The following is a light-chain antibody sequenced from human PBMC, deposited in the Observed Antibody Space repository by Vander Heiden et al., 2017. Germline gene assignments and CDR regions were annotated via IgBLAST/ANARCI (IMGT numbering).Light chain of an antibody. CDR2: DVN. CDR1: SSDIGAYNY. Sequence: QSALTQPASVSGSPGQSITISCPGTSSDIGAYNYVSWYQQHPGKAPKLMIYDVNNRPSSVSNRFSGSKSGNTASLTISGLQAEDEADYYCSSYTSSSTRIFGGGTKLTVL. J-gene: IGLJ2*01. V-gene: IGLV2-14*01. CDR3: SSYTSSSTRI.